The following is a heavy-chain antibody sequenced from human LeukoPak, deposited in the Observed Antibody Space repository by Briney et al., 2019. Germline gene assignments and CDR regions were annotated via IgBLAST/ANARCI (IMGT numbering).Heavy chain of an antibody. Sequence: GGSLRLSCAASGFTFSSYGMHWVRQAPGKGLEWVAVISYDGSNKYYADSVKGRFTISRDNSKNTLYLQMNSLRAEDTAVYYCARSSGYSYGPGGDAFDIWGQGTMVTVSS. CDR3: ARSSGYSYGPGGDAFDI. D-gene: IGHD5-18*01. J-gene: IGHJ3*02. CDR2: ISYDGSNK. V-gene: IGHV3-30*03. CDR1: GFTFSSYG.